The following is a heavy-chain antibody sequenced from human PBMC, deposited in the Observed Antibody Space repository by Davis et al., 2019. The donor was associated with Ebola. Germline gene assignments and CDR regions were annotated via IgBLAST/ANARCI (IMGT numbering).Heavy chain of an antibody. V-gene: IGHV5-51*01. CDR3: GRSVGSGSYLDP. CDR2: IFPGDSDT. CDR1: GYSFTSYW. J-gene: IGHJ5*02. D-gene: IGHD3-10*01. Sequence: GESLKISCQGSGYSFTSYWIGWVRQTPGKGLEWMGVIFPGDSDTRYNPSFQGQVTISADKSTRTAYLQWTSLRASDTAIYYCGRSVGSGSYLDPWGQGTPVTVSS.